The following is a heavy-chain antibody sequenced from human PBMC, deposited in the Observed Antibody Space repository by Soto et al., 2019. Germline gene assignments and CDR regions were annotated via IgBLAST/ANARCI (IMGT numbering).Heavy chain of an antibody. D-gene: IGHD1-1*01. Sequence: QVQLVQSGAEVRKPGSSVKVSCEASGGSFNNYVISWLRQAPGQGLEWMGGIIPNDEAANYTQKFRGRLTITADKATNRSYMELNSLRPEDTATYSCARYWNAGTLFGAFDIWGEGTIVIVS. V-gene: IGHV1-69*06. CDR2: IIPNDEAA. CDR3: ARYWNAGTLFGAFDI. CDR1: GGSFNNYV. J-gene: IGHJ3*02.